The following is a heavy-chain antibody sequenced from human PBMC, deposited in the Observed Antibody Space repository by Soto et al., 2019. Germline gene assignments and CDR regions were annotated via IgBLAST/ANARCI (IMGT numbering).Heavy chain of an antibody. CDR1: GFTFSSYS. D-gene: IGHD1-26*01. CDR2: ISSGSKTI. Sequence: PGGSLRLSCVASGFTFSSYSVNWVRQAPGKGLEWVSYISSGSKTIYYADSVKGRFTVSRDNAKNSQFLQMNSLRDEDTAVYYCAREDILGARSFDNWGQGTLVTVSS. J-gene: IGHJ4*02. CDR3: AREDILGARSFDN. V-gene: IGHV3-48*02.